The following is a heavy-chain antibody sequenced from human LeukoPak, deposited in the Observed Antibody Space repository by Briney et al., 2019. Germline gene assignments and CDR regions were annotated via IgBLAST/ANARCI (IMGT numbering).Heavy chain of an antibody. D-gene: IGHD6-13*01. CDR2: IYPGDSDT. CDR3: ARGSSWYGALGAFDI. J-gene: IGHJ3*02. Sequence: GESLKISCKGSGYTFTSYWIDWVRQMPGKGLEWMGIIYPGDSDTRYSPSFQGQVTISADKSISTAYLQWSSLKASDTAMYYCARGSSWYGALGAFDIWGQGTMVTVSS. CDR1: GYTFTSYW. V-gene: IGHV5-51*01.